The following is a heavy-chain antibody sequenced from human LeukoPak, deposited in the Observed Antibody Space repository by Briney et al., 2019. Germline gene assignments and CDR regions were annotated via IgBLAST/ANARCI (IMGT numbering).Heavy chain of an antibody. J-gene: IGHJ4*02. CDR3: ARDPRSRSYDILTGYSH. V-gene: IGHV3-21*01. Sequence: GGSLRLSCAASGFTFSNYHMNWVRQAPGQGLEWVSSVSSSSTYISYADSVKGRFTISRDNAKNSLYLQMSSLRTEDTAVYYCARDPRSRSYDILTGYSHWGQGTLVTVSS. CDR1: GFTFSNYH. D-gene: IGHD3-9*01. CDR2: VSSSSTYI.